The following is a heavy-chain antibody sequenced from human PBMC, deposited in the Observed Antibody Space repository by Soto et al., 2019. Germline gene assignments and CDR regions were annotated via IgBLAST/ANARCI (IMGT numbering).Heavy chain of an antibody. CDR3: ANRAAYYYGSGSYYRVPYFDY. Sequence: EVQLLESGGGLVQPGGSLRLSCAASGFTFSSYAMSWVRQAPGKGLEWVSAISGSGGSTYYADSVKGRFTISRDNSKNTLYLQMNGLRAEDTAVYYCANRAAYYYGSGSYYRVPYFDYWGQGTLVTVSS. CDR2: ISGSGGST. V-gene: IGHV3-23*01. J-gene: IGHJ4*02. D-gene: IGHD3-10*01. CDR1: GFTFSSYA.